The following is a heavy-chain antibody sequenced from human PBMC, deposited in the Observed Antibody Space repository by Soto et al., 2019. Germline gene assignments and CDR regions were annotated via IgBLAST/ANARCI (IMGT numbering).Heavy chain of an antibody. CDR2: ITWNSGTR. CDR3: AKDGGGYAYNYELDS. CDR1: GFTFYEYA. Sequence: LRLSCAASGFTFYEYAMHWVRQVPGKGLEWVSGITWNSGTRGYADSVKGRFTISRDNAKNSLYLEMTSLRPEDTAFYHCAKDGGGYAYNYELDSWGQGTLVTVSS. J-gene: IGHJ4*02. V-gene: IGHV3-9*01. D-gene: IGHD3-16*01.